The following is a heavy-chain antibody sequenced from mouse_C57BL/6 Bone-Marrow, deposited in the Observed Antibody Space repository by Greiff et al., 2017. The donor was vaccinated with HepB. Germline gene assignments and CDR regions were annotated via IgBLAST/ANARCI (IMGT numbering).Heavy chain of an antibody. Sequence: VKLMESGPGLVQPSQSLSITCTVSGFSLTSYGVHWVRQSPGKGLEWLGVIWSGGSTDYNAAFISRLSISKDNSKSQVFFKMNSLQADDTAIYYCARNYYGSSPGFAYWGQGTLVTVSA. J-gene: IGHJ3*01. D-gene: IGHD1-1*01. CDR1: GFSLTSYG. CDR2: IWSGGST. V-gene: IGHV2-2*01. CDR3: ARNYYGSSPGFAY.